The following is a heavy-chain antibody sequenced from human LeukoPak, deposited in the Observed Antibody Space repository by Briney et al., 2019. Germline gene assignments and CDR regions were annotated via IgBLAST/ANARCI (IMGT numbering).Heavy chain of an antibody. CDR1: GFTLISNS. CDR2: ISSSSSYI. Sequence: GGSLRLSCAASGFTLISNSMTWVRPAPGKGREWVSSISSSSSYIYYADSVKGRFTISRDNAKNSLYLQMNSLRAEDTAVYYCAGAPYDSSGYYYYWGQGTLVTVSS. CDR3: AGAPYDSSGYYYY. D-gene: IGHD3-22*01. V-gene: IGHV3-21*01. J-gene: IGHJ4*02.